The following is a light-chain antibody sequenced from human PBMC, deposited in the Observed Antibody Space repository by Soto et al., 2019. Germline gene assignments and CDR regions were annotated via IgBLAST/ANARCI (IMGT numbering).Light chain of an antibody. J-gene: IGLJ2*01. CDR1: GSDVGGYNY. V-gene: IGLV2-14*01. Sequence: QSVLTQPASVSGSPGQSITISCTGTGSDVGGYNYVSWYQQHPGKAPKVMIYDVSNRPSGVSNRFSGSKSGNTASLTISGRQAEDEADYYCSSYTSASTPLVFGGGTKLTVL. CDR3: SSYTSASTPLV. CDR2: DVS.